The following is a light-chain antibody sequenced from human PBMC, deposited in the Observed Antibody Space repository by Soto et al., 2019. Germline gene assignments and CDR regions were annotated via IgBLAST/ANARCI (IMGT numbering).Light chain of an antibody. CDR2: DAT. CDR3: QQFAKSST. V-gene: IGKV1-5*01. J-gene: IGKJ1*01. Sequence: IQMTQSPSTLSASVGDRVTITCRASHNIERWMAWYQQERGRAPSLLIFDATTLHSGVPSRFSGGGSGTEFTLTINGLQPDDFATYYCQQFAKSSTFGQGTTVEIK. CDR1: HNIERW.